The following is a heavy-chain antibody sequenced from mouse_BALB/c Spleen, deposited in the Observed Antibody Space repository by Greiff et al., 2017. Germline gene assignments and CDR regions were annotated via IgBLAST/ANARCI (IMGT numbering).Heavy chain of an antibody. J-gene: IGHJ4*01. CDR2: ISSGSSTI. Sequence: EVKLVESGGGLVQPGGSRKLSCAASGFTFSSFGMHWVRQAPEKGLEWVAYISSGSSTIYYADKVKGRFTISRDNPKNTLFLQMTSLRSEDTAMYYCARGGGSYDAMDYWGQGTSVTVSS. CDR1: GFTFSSFG. V-gene: IGHV5-17*02. CDR3: ARGGGSYDAMDY.